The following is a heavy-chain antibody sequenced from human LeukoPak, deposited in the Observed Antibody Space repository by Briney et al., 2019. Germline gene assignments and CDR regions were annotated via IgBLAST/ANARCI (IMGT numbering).Heavy chain of an antibody. J-gene: IGHJ6*03. CDR1: GGSISSHY. D-gene: IGHD3-22*01. CDR3: ARVPYYYDQGYYYYYTGV. V-gene: IGHV4-59*11. Sequence: SETLSLTRTVSGGSISSHYWMCIRQPPGKGLEWVGYIYYSGSTNYNPSLKSRGTISVDTFKNQFSLKLSSVTAADTAVYYCARVPYYYDQGYYYYYTGVWGKGTTVTVSS. CDR2: IYYSGST.